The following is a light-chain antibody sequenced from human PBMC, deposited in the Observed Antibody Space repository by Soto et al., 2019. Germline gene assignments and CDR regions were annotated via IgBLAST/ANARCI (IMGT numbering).Light chain of an antibody. J-gene: IGKJ5*01. Sequence: LTQSPDILPLSPGERATLSCRASQSVSSNLPWYRRNPGQAHRLLTYDASNRATGIPARFSGSGSETDFTLSICSLEPEDSAVYYCQQRHRRPITFGQGTRLEIK. CDR2: DAS. CDR3: QQRHRRPIT. V-gene: IGKV3-11*01. CDR1: QSVSSN.